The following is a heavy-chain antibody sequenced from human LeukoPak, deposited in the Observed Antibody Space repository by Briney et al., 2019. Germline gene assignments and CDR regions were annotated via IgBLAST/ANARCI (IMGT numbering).Heavy chain of an antibody. CDR2: IKSKTDGVTT. CDR3: TTLTMVRGVHFDY. V-gene: IGHV3-15*01. D-gene: IGHD3-10*01. J-gene: IGHJ4*02. Sequence: GGSLRLSCAASRFTFSNYWMSWVRQAPGKGLEWVGRIKSKTDGVTTDYAAPVKGRFTISRDDSKNTLYLQMNSLKTEDTAVYYCTTLTMVRGVHFDYWGQGTLVTVSS. CDR1: RFTFSNYW.